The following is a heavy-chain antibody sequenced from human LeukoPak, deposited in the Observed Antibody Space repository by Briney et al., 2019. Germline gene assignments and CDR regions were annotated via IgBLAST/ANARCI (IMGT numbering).Heavy chain of an antibody. CDR3: ARHFDY. Sequence: SETLSLTCTVSGGPFRGSTYYWGWIRQPPGKGLEWIGSVYYSGTTYYNPSLMSRVTLSVDTSKNQFSLKLSSVTAADTAVYYCARHFDYWGQGTLVIVSS. V-gene: IGHV4-39*01. J-gene: IGHJ4*02. CDR2: VYYSGTT. CDR1: GGPFRGSTYY.